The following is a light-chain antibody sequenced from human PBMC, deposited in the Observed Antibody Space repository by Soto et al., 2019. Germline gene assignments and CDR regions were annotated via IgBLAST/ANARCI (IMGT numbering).Light chain of an antibody. Sequence: DIQITQSPSSLSASVTDRVTITCRASQGIRNDLGWYQQKPGKAPKLLIYAASSLQSGVPSRISGSGSGTEFTLTISSLQPDDFATYYCQQYTSYPWTFGQGTKVDIK. CDR3: QQYTSYPWT. V-gene: IGKV1-17*01. CDR2: AAS. CDR1: QGIRND. J-gene: IGKJ1*01.